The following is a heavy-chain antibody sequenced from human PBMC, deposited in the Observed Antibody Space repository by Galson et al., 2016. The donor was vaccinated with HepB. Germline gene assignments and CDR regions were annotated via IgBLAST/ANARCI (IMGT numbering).Heavy chain of an antibody. CDR2: IGSGSTTI. Sequence: SLRLSCAVSGFTFSTYSMNWVRQAPGKGLEWVSYIGSGSTTIYYADSVKGRFTISRDNAKNSLYLQMNSLRDDDTAVYYCARDGGQQVVRWERLRKVYYYYPMDVRGQGTTVTVSS. CDR1: GFTFSTYS. CDR3: ARDGGQQVVRWERLRKVYYYYPMDV. V-gene: IGHV3-48*02. D-gene: IGHD6-13*01. J-gene: IGHJ6*02.